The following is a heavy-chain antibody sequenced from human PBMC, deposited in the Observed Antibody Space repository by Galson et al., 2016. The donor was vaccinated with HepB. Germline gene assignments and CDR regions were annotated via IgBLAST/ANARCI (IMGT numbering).Heavy chain of an antibody. CDR1: GDSVSSNSAA. CDR2: TYYRSKWYN. V-gene: IGHV6-1*01. D-gene: IGHD1/OR15-1a*01. Sequence: CAISGDSVSSNSAAWSWIRQSPSRGLEWLGRTYYRSKWYNDYAVSVKSRIIVNPDTSKNQFSPQLNSVTPEDTAVYYCVEQRKGAPYGMDGWGQGTTVTVSS. J-gene: IGHJ6*02. CDR3: VEQRKGAPYGMDG.